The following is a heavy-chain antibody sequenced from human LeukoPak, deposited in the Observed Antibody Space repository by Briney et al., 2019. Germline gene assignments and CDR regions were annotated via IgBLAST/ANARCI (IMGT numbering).Heavy chain of an antibody. CDR1: GYTFTSYG. CDR3: AREGYYYDSSGIDAFDI. D-gene: IGHD3-22*01. V-gene: IGHV1-18*01. Sequence: VASVKVSCKASGYTFTSYGISWVRQAPGQGLEWMGWISAYNGNTNYAQKFQGRVTMTTDTSTSTAYMELRSLRSDDTAVYYCAREGYYYDSSGIDAFDIWGQGTMVTVSS. CDR2: ISAYNGNT. J-gene: IGHJ3*02.